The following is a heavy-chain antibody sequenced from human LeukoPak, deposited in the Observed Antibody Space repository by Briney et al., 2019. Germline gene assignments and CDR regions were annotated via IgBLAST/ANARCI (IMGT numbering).Heavy chain of an antibody. CDR1: GFTFSSYS. CDR3: ARVPSSYCSGGSCLPFSFDY. CDR2: ISYSGST. D-gene: IGHD2-15*01. Sequence: PGGSLRLSCAASGFTFSSYSMNWVRQPPGKGLEWIGSISYSGSTYYNPSLKSRVTISVDTSKNQFSLKLSSVTAADTAVYYCARVPSSYCSGGSCLPFSFDYWGQGTLVTVSS. V-gene: IGHV4-39*07. J-gene: IGHJ4*02.